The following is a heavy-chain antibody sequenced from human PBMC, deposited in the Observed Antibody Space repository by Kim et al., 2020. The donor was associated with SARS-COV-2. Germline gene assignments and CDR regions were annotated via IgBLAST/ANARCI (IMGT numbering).Heavy chain of an antibody. D-gene: IGHD6-13*01. CDR1: EFTFSSYA. CDR3: ARDWAASYFDY. J-gene: IGHJ4*02. Sequence: GGSLRLSCAASEFTFSSYAMHWVRQAPGKGLEWVAVISYDGSNKYYADSVKGRFTISRDNSKNTLYLQMNSLRAEDTAVYYCARDWAASYFDYWGQGTLVTVSS. V-gene: IGHV3-30-3*01. CDR2: ISYDGSNK.